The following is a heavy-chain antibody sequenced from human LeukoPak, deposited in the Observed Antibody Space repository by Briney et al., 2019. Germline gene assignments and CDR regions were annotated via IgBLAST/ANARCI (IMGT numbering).Heavy chain of an antibody. D-gene: IGHD6-13*01. CDR1: GFTFSSYA. CDR2: ISGSGGST. Sequence: GGSLRLSCAASGFTFSSYAMSWVRQAPGKGLEWVSAISGSGGSTYYADSVKGRFTISRDTSKNTLYLQMNSLRAEDTAVYYCARDLKFGVGLAAASNWFDPWGQGTLVTVSS. V-gene: IGHV3-23*01. CDR3: ARDLKFGVGLAAASNWFDP. J-gene: IGHJ5*02.